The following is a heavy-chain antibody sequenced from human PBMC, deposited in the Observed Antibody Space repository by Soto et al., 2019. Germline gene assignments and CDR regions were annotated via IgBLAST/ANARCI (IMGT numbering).Heavy chain of an antibody. J-gene: IGHJ5*02. Sequence: EVQLVESGGGLVQPGGSLKLSCAASGFTFSDSTMHWVRQASGKGLEWVGRIRNKANSYATAYAASVKGRFTVSRDDSRNTADLQMNGLKTEDTAVYYCTSSFGGVTAIAAAWGQGNLVTVSS. V-gene: IGHV3-73*02. D-gene: IGHD2-21*02. CDR3: TSSFGGVTAIAAA. CDR2: IRNKANSYAT. CDR1: GFTFSDST.